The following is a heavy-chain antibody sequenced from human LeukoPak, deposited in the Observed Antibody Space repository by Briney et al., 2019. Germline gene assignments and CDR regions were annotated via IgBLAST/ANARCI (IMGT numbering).Heavy chain of an antibody. CDR2: ISRRSYI. CDR3: YGSGSYYLDTIFDY. D-gene: IGHD3-10*01. CDR1: GFTFSSYS. Sequence: GGSLRLSCAASGFTFSSYSMNWVRQAPGKGLEWVSSISRRSYIYYTDAVKGRFTISRDNAKNSLYLQMNSLRAEDTAVYYCYGSGSYYLDTIFDYWGQGTLVTVSS. J-gene: IGHJ4*02. V-gene: IGHV3-21*01.